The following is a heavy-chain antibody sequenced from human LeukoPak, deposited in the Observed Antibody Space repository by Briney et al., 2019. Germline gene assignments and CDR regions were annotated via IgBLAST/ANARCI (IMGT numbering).Heavy chain of an antibody. Sequence: GESLKISCKGSGYSFTSYWIGWVRQMPGKGLEWMGIIYPGDSDTRYSPSFQGQVTISADKSICTAYLQWSSLKASDTAMYYCARHYTPRIAAGWFDPWGQGTLVTVSS. CDR3: ARHYTPRIAAGWFDP. V-gene: IGHV5-51*01. D-gene: IGHD6-13*01. J-gene: IGHJ5*02. CDR1: GYSFTSYW. CDR2: IYPGDSDT.